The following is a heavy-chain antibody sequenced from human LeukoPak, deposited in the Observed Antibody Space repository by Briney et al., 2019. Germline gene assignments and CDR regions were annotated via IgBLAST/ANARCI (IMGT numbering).Heavy chain of an antibody. CDR3: LRGDRRDY. Sequence: GGSLRLCCSASGFTFSSYEMNWVRQAPGKGLESILYITGSGDTIYYADSVKGRFTISRDNAKNSLFLQMNSLTADDTAVYYCLRGDRRDYWGQGTLVTVSS. CDR2: ITGSGDTI. CDR1: GFTFSSYE. J-gene: IGHJ4*02. V-gene: IGHV3-48*03.